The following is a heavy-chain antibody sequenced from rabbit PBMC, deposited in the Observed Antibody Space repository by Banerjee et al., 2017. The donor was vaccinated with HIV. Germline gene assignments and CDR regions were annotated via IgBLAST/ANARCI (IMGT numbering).Heavy chain of an antibody. J-gene: IGHJ4*01. CDR3: ARGDAGYAAYGYATDYFNL. Sequence: QEQLEESGGGLIQPGGSLKLSCKASGFDLSGYYYMCWVRQAPGKGLEWIACIYAGSSGSTHYASWAKGPFTISKTSSTTVTLQMTSLTAADTATYFCARGDAGYAAYGYATDYFNLWGPGTLVTVS. V-gene: IGHV1S45*01. CDR2: IYAGSSGST. D-gene: IGHD6-1*01. CDR1: GFDLSGYYY.